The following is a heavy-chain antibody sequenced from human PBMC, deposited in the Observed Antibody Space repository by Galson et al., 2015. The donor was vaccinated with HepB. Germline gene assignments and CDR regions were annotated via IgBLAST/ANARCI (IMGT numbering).Heavy chain of an antibody. CDR3: ARDMIPASPDYFDY. CDR2: MSIDGRRQ. V-gene: IGHV3-30*04. Sequence: SLRLSCAVSGFTVDAYEMHWVRQAPGKGLEWVAVMSIDGRRQVYIDSVEGRFSISRDSSKNTLYLEVNSLRVDDTAVYYCARDMIPASPDYFDYWGRGTLVTVSS. J-gene: IGHJ4*02. D-gene: IGHD3-22*01. CDR1: GFTVDAYE.